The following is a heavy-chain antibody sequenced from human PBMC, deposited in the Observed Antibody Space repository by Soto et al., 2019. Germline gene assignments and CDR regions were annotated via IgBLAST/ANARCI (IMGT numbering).Heavy chain of an antibody. CDR1: GGSISNYY. CDR2: IYYSGST. J-gene: IGHJ4*02. D-gene: IGHD2-2*01. Sequence: QVQLQESGPRLVKPSETLSLTCIVSGGSISNYYWSWIRQPPGKGLEWIGYIYYSGSTNSNPSLQSRVTISVDTSKNQFSLKLSSVTAADTAVYYCARAVLPATAPFDYWGQGTLVTVSS. V-gene: IGHV4-59*01. CDR3: ARAVLPATAPFDY.